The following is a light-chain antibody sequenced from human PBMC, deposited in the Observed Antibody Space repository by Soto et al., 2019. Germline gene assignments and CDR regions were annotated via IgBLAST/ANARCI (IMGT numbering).Light chain of an antibody. Sequence: EIVLTQSPGTLSLSPWERATLSCRASQSVSSSYLAWYQQKPGQAPRLLIYGASSRATGIPDRFSGSGSGTDFTLTISNLEAEDFAVYYCQQRSGWLTFGGGTKVDIK. J-gene: IGKJ4*01. CDR2: GAS. CDR3: QQRSGWLT. V-gene: IGKV3D-20*02. CDR1: QSVSSSY.